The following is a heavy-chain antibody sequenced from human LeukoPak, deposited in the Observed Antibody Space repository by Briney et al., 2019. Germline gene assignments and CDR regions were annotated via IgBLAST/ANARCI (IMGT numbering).Heavy chain of an antibody. CDR2: ISSSGST. CDR3: ARGPYSYDSSGAFDI. D-gene: IGHD3-22*01. CDR1: GYSINSGYY. V-gene: IGHV4-38-2*02. J-gene: IGHJ3*02. Sequence: SETLSLTCTVSGYSINSGYYWGWIRQPAGKGLEWIGRISSSGSTNYNPSLKSRVTISVDTSKNQFSLKLSSVTAADTAVYFCARGPYSYDSSGAFDIWGQGTMVTVSS.